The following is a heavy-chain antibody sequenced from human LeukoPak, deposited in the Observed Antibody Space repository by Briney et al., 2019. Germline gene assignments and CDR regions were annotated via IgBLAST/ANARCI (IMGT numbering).Heavy chain of an antibody. D-gene: IGHD1-26*01. CDR3: ARDVSSTSNWEFYY. CDR2: INANSGGT. V-gene: IGHV1-2*06. Sequence: GASVKVSCKTSGYTFADYFIHWVRQAPGQGLEWMGRINANSGGTYYEQKFQGRVTMTRDTSISTAYVEVNWLISDDTAIYYCARDVSSTSNWEFYYWGQGTLVTVSS. CDR1: GYTFADYF. J-gene: IGHJ4*02.